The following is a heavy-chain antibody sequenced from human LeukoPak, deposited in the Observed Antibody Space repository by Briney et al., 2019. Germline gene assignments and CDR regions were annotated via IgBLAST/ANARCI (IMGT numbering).Heavy chain of an antibody. J-gene: IGHJ4*02. CDR2: INHSGST. CDR3: AREKAGVIGYYFDY. V-gene: IGHV4-34*01. Sequence: PSETLSLTCAVYGGSFSGYYWSWIRQPPGKGLEWIGEINHSGSTNYNPSLKSRVTISVDTSKNQFSLKLSSVTAADTAVYYCAREKAGVIGYYFDYWGQGTLVTVSS. D-gene: IGHD3-16*02. CDR1: GGSFSGYY.